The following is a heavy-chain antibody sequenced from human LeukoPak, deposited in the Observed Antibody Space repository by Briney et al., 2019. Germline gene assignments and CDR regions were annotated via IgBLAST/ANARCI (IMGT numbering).Heavy chain of an antibody. D-gene: IGHD3-22*01. CDR3: ARSYYYDSSGYYDGSDY. Sequence: SQTLSLTCTVSGGSISSGSYYWSWIRQPAGKGLEWIGRIYTSGSTNYNPSLKSRVTISVDTSKNQFSLKLSSVTAADTAVYYCARSYYYDSSGYYDGSDYWGQGTLVTVSS. J-gene: IGHJ4*02. V-gene: IGHV4-61*02. CDR1: GGSISSGSYY. CDR2: IYTSGST.